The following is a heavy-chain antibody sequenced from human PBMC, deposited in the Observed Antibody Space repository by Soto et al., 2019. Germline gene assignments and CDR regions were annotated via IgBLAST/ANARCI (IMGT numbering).Heavy chain of an antibody. CDR1: GFTFSSHW. J-gene: IGHJ6*02. CDR2: INTDGSLT. D-gene: IGHD3-10*01. CDR3: VRGTIDYHGMDV. Sequence: EVQLVESGGALVQPGGSLRLSCEVSGFTFSSHWMHWVRQVPGKGLVWVSCINTDGSLTNYADSVKGRFTMSRDNVKNTLYLQMYSLGVEDTAVYSCVRGTIDYHGMDVWGLGTTVIVSS. V-gene: IGHV3-74*01.